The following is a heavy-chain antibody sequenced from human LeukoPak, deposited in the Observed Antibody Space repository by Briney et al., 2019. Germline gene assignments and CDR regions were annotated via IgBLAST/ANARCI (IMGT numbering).Heavy chain of an antibody. J-gene: IGHJ3*02. CDR2: INPNSGGT. D-gene: IGHD3-10*01. Sequence: ASVKVSCKASGYTFTGYYMHWVRQAPGQGLEWMGWINPNSGGTNYAQKFQGRVTMTRDTSISTAYMELSRLRSDDTAVYYCAFGEGSGSYDAFDIWGQGTMVTVSS. CDR1: GYTFTGYY. CDR3: AFGEGSGSYDAFDI. V-gene: IGHV1-2*02.